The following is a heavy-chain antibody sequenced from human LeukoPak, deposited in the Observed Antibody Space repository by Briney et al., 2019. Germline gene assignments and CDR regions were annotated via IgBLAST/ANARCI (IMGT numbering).Heavy chain of an antibody. J-gene: IGHJ4*02. V-gene: IGHV3-30*03. D-gene: IGHD3-22*01. CDR1: GFSFGDYG. CDR2: ISYDASTR. Sequence: GGSLRLSCAASGFSFGDYGMHWVRQPPRKGLEWVAVISYDASTRYYADSVKGRLTISRDNSRNTLYLQMNSLRAEDTAVYYCARDQGYYYDSSGDSDYWGQGTLVTVSS. CDR3: ARDQGYYYDSSGDSDY.